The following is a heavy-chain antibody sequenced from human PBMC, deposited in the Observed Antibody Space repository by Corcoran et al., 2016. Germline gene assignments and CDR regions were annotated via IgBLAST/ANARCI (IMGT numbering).Heavy chain of an antibody. J-gene: IGHJ4*02. CDR2: IYSGGST. CDR3: ARRGYSYGLCFDY. Sequence: EVQLVESGGGLIQPGGSLRLSCAASGFTVSSNYMSWVRQAPGKGLEWVSVIYSGGSTNYADSVKGRCPITRDNSKNTLYLQMNSLRAADTAVYYWARRGYSYGLCFDYWGQGTLVTVSS. CDR1: GFTVSSNY. V-gene: IGHV3-53*01. D-gene: IGHD5-18*01.